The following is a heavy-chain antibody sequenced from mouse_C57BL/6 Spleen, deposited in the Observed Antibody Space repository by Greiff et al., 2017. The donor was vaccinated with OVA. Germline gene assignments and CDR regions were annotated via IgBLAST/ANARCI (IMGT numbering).Heavy chain of an antibody. V-gene: IGHV14-4*01. CDR1: GFNIKDDY. CDR2: IDPENGDT. J-gene: IGHJ2*01. Sequence: VQLKESGAELVRPGASVKLSCTASGFNIKDDYMHWVKQRPEQGLEWIGWIDPENGDTEYASKFQGKATITADTSSNTAYLQLSSLTSEDTAVYYCTTYYYYSNYYFDYWGQGTTLTVSS. D-gene: IGHD2-5*01. CDR3: TTYYYYSNYYFDY.